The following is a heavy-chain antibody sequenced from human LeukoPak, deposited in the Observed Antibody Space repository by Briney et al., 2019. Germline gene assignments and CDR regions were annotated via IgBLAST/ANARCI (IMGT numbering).Heavy chain of an antibody. V-gene: IGHV4-39*01. Sequence: PSETLSLTCTVSSASISSSSYYWGWIRQPPGKGLEWIGSIYYSVSTYYNPSLKSRVTISVDTSKNEFSLKLSSVTAADTAVYYCASSVAMVPDYWGQGTLVTVSS. J-gene: IGHJ4*02. CDR3: ASSVAMVPDY. D-gene: IGHD3-10*01. CDR1: SASISSSSYY. CDR2: IYYSVST.